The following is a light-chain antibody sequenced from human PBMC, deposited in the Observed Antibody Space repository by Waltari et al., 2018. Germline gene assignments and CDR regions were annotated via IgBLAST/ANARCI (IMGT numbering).Light chain of an antibody. CDR2: AAS. Sequence: FQMSQCLSSLCASVGDSVTITCRASQDIINYLAWFQQKTGKAPKSLIYAASTLQPGVPSKFSGSGSGTDFTLTISSLQPEDIATYYCQQYKSFPLTFGGGTKVEIK. CDR3: QQYKSFPLT. V-gene: IGKV1-16*02. J-gene: IGKJ4*01. CDR1: QDIINY.